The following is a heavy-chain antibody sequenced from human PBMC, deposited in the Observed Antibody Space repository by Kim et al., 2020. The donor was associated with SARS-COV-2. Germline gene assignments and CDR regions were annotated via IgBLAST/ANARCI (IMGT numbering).Heavy chain of an antibody. CDR1: GGTFSSYA. D-gene: IGHD3-10*01. V-gene: IGHV1-69*13. CDR3: ARDKGITMVRGVKRGSWFDP. CDR2: IIPIFGTA. J-gene: IGHJ5*02. Sequence: SVKVSCKASGGTFSSYAISWVRQAPGQGLEWMGGIIPIFGTANYAQKFQGRVTITADESTSTAYMELSSLRSEDTAVYYCARDKGITMVRGVKRGSWFDPWGQGTLVTVSS.